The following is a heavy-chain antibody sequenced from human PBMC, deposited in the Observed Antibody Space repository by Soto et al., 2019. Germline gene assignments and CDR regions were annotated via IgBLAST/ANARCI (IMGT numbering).Heavy chain of an antibody. Sequence: QVQLQQWGAGLLKPSETLSLTCVVYGGSLSGYYWSWIRQPPGKGLEWIGEIKDGGLTNYSPSLSRRATISADRPKNQFSRKLSSVTAADTAVYYCARGQEGVVATHWDQGSLVTVSS. CDR3: ARGQEGVVATH. D-gene: IGHD5-12*01. J-gene: IGHJ4*02. CDR2: IKDGGLT. V-gene: IGHV4-34*01. CDR1: GGSLSGYY.